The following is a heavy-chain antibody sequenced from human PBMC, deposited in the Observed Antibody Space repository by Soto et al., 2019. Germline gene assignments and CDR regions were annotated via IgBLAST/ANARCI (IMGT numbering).Heavy chain of an antibody. Sequence: ASVKVSCKASGYTFTSYAMHWVRQAPGQRLEWMGWINAGNGNTKYSQKFQGRVTITRDTSASTAYMELSSLRSEDTAVYYCARVEKAYYDILTGYYSHWGQGTLLTVSS. CDR1: GYTFTSYA. D-gene: IGHD3-9*01. V-gene: IGHV1-3*01. CDR3: ARVEKAYYDILTGYYSH. CDR2: INAGNGNT. J-gene: IGHJ4*02.